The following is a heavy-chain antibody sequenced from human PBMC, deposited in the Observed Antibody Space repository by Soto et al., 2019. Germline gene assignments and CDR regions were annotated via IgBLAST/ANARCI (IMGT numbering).Heavy chain of an antibody. Sequence: VGSLRLSCAASGFTFSSYAMHWVRQAPGKGLEWVAVISYDGSNKYYADSVKGRFTISRDNSKNTLYLQMNRLRAEDTAVYYCARVSGLASEYYYYGMDVWGQGTTVTAP. CDR2: ISYDGSNK. V-gene: IGHV3-30-3*01. CDR1: GFTFSSYA. CDR3: ARVSGLASEYYYYGMDV. J-gene: IGHJ6*02. D-gene: IGHD3-10*01.